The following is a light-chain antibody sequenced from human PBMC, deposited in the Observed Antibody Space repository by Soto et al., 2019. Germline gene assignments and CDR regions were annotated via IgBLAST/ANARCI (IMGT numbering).Light chain of an antibody. CDR2: GAS. J-gene: IGKJ4*01. V-gene: IGKV3-20*01. CDR3: QQYCSSPPT. CDR1: QSVSKNF. Sequence: EIVLTQSPGTLSLSPGERATLSCRASQSVSKNFLAWYQQKPGQPPRLLISGASNRATGIPDRFSGSGSGTDFSLTIDRLEPEDVAVYFCQQYCSSPPTFGGGTKVAIK.